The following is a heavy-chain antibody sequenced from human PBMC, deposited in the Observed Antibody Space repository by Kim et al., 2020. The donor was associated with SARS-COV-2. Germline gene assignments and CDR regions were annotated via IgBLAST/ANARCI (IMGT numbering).Heavy chain of an antibody. CDR3: ARLGEGWGYCSGGSCNWYFDH. CDR1: GYSFTSYW. J-gene: IGHJ2*01. D-gene: IGHD2-15*01. V-gene: IGHV5-51*01. Sequence: GASLKISCKGSGYSFTSYWIGWVRQMPGKGLEWMGIIYPGDSDTRYSPSFQGQVTISADQSISTAYLQWSSLKASDTAMYYCARLGEGWGYCSGGSCNWYFDHWGRGTLVTVSS. CDR2: IYPGDSDT.